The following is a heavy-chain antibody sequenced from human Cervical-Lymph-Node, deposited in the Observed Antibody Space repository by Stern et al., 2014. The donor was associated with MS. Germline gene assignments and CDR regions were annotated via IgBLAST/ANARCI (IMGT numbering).Heavy chain of an antibody. CDR2: ISSYNGTT. J-gene: IGHJ4*02. CDR3: ARERLRDFNDYHFDS. D-gene: IGHD4-11*01. Sequence: QLVQSGPEVRQPGASVRVSCKASGYTFTTPNYGIAWVREAPGRGLEWMGWISSYNGTTVYAQKLQDRITMTTDTSTSTAYMELRSLRSDDTAFYYCARERLRDFNDYHFDSWGQGTLVTVSS. V-gene: IGHV1-18*01. CDR1: GYTFTTPNYG.